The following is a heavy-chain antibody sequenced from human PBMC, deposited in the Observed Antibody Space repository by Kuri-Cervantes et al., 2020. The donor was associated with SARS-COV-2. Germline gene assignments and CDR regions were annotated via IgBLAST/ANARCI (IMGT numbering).Heavy chain of an antibody. J-gene: IGHJ5*02. D-gene: IGHD3-22*01. CDR2: ISAYNGNT. CDR3: ARGPDTMTPRFDP. V-gene: IGHV1-18*01. CDR1: GYTFTSYG. Sequence: ASVKLSCKASGYTFTSYGISWVRQAPGQGLEWMGWISAYNGNTNYAQKLQGRGTMTTDTSTSTAYMELSSLRSEDTAVYYCARGPDTMTPRFDPWGQGTLVTVSS.